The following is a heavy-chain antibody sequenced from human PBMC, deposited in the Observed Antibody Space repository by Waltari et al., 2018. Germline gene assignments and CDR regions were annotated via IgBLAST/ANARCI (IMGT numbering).Heavy chain of an antibody. D-gene: IGHD6-19*01. CDR1: GYTFTGYY. CDR3: ARGWGGWSAFDI. Sequence: QVQLVQSGAEVKKPGASVKVSCKASGYTFTGYYMHWVRQAPGQGLEWMGRINPNSGGTNYAQKFQGRVTITRNTSISTAYMELSSLRSEDTAVYYCARGWGGWSAFDIWGQGTMVTVSS. J-gene: IGHJ3*02. CDR2: INPNSGGT. V-gene: IGHV1-2*06.